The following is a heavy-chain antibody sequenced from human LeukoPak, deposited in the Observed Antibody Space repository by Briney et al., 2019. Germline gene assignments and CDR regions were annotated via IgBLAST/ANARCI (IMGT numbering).Heavy chain of an antibody. D-gene: IGHD3-16*01. CDR2: ISGSNNYI. V-gene: IGHV3-21*01. Sequence: GGSLRLSCAASGFTFSSYSMNWVRQAPGKGLEWVSSISGSNNYINYADSVKGRFTISRDNAKNSLYLQMNSLRAEDTAVYYCARSSDGGPLDSWGQGTLVTVSS. J-gene: IGHJ4*02. CDR1: GFTFSSYS. CDR3: ARSSDGGPLDS.